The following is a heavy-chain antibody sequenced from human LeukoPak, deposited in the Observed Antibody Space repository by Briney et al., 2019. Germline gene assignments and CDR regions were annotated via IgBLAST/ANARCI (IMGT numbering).Heavy chain of an antibody. CDR3: AAAKRTGRDAFDI. J-gene: IGHJ3*02. CDR2: ILVGSGNT. CDR1: GFTLTNSA. V-gene: IGHV1-58*02. D-gene: IGHD3/OR15-3a*01. Sequence: SVKVSCKASGFTLTNSAMQWVRQARGQRLEWIGWILVGSGNTNYAQKCQERVTITRDMSTSTAYMERSSLRSEDTAVYYCAAAKRTGRDAFDIWGQGTMVTVSS.